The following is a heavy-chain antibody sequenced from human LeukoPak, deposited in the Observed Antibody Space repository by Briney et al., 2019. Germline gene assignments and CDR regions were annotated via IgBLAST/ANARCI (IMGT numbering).Heavy chain of an antibody. Sequence: GGSLRLSCAASGFTFTTYAMSWVRQAPGKGLEWLSTVSDSGANTYYADSVKGRFTISRDNFRDTVYLQMSSLRAEDTAVYYCAKSQSVTQKGYFDYWGQGTLVTVSP. CDR2: VSDSGANT. D-gene: IGHD4-23*01. CDR3: AKSQSVTQKGYFDY. V-gene: IGHV3-23*01. J-gene: IGHJ4*02. CDR1: GFTFTTYA.